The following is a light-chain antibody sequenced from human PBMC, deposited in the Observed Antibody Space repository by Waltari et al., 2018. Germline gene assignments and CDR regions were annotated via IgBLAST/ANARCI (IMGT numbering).Light chain of an antibody. CDR2: SNN. CDR1: SSNTGSNT. Sequence: QSVLTQPPSVSGTPGRRVTISCSGSSSNTGSNTVNWYQQLPGTAPKLLIYSNNQRPSWVPDRSSGSRSGTSASLAVSGLQSEDEADYYCAVWDGSLNAYVFGAGTKVTVL. V-gene: IGLV1-44*01. CDR3: AVWDGSLNAYV. J-gene: IGLJ1*01.